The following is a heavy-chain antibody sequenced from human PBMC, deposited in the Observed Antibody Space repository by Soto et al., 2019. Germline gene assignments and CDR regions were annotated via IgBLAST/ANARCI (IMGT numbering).Heavy chain of an antibody. CDR2: IYHSGST. CDR3: ARDRDGYNYAFDI. CDR1: DYSISSGYY. D-gene: IGHD5-12*01. V-gene: IGHV4-38-2*02. Sequence: KTSEILSLTCGVSDYSISSGYYWAWTRQPPGKGLEWLGSIYHSGSTYQNPSLSSRVTISVDTSRNKFSLRLSSVTAADTAVYYCARDRDGYNYAFDIWGQGTVVTVSS. J-gene: IGHJ3*02.